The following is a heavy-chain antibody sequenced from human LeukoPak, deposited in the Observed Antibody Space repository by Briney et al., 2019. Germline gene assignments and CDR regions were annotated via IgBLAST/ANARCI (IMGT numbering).Heavy chain of an antibody. CDR2: ISGSGGST. CDR3: AKSPYSSSWLPYYFDY. D-gene: IGHD6-13*01. V-gene: IGHV3-23*01. CDR1: GFTFSSYA. J-gene: IGHJ4*02. Sequence: GGSLRLSCAASGFTFSSYAMSWVRQAPGKGLEWVSAISGSGGSTYYADSVKGRFTISRVNSKNTLYPQMNSLRAEDTAVYYCAKSPYSSSWLPYYFDYWGQGTLVTVSS.